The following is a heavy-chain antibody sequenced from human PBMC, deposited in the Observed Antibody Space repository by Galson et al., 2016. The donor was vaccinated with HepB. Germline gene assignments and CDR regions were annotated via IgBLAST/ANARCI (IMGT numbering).Heavy chain of an antibody. Sequence: SLRLSCAGSGFTFSTYAMNWVRQAPGKGLEWVSSIRGSGGGIDYADSVKGRVTISRDNSKNTLNLQMHSLRGEDTAVYYCAKGRWDFDSWGQGTLVTVSS. CDR3: AKGRWDFDS. D-gene: IGHD5-24*01. V-gene: IGHV3-23*01. J-gene: IGHJ4*02. CDR2: IRGSGGGI. CDR1: GFTFSTYA.